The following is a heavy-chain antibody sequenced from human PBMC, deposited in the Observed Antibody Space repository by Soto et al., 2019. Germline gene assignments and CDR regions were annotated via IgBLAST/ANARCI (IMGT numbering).Heavy chain of an antibody. D-gene: IGHD2-2*01. CDR1: GGTFSRYS. V-gene: IGHV1-69*08. Sequence: QVQLVQSGAEVKKPGSSVKVSCKASGGTFSRYSFTWVRQAPGHGLEWMGRIMPVFGIASYAQKFQGRVTMTADESKSTAFMELSSLRSEDTAVYYCAREDRDRETGLVPAAIDGMDVWGQGTTVTVSS. CDR3: AREDRDRETGLVPAAIDGMDV. CDR2: IMPVFGIA. J-gene: IGHJ6*02.